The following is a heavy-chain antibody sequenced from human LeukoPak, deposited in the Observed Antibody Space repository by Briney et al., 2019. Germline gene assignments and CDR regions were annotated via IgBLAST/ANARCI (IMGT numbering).Heavy chain of an antibody. D-gene: IGHD5-18*01. CDR3: AKDRYSYGYSMVR. CDR1: GFTFSSYA. J-gene: IGHJ4*02. V-gene: IGHV3-23*01. Sequence: PGGSLRLSCAASGFTFSSYAMSGVRQARGKGLAGVSAISGSGGSTNYDDSVKGRFTISRDNSKNTLYLQMNSMRAEDTAVYYCAKDRYSYGYSMVRWGQGTLVTVSS. CDR2: ISGSGGST.